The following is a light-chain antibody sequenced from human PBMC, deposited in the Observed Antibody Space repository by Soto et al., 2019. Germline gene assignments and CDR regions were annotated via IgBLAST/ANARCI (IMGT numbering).Light chain of an antibody. CDR3: QQYYSYPPT. CDR2: STS. Sequence: EVVLTQSPGTLSLSRGERATLSCRASERIYSAYLVWYQQKPGQAPRPLIYSTSSRATGIPDRFSGSGSGTDFTLTISSLQPEDFATYYCQQYYSYPPTFGGGTKVDIK. CDR1: ERIYSAY. J-gene: IGKJ4*01. V-gene: IGKV3-20*01.